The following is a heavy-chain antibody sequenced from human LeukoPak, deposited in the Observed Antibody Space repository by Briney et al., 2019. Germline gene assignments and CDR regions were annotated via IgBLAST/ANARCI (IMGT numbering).Heavy chain of an antibody. Sequence: GESLRLSCAASGFTFSCLWMHWVRQAPGKGLVWVSRINSDGSTTHYADSVKGRFTFSRDNAKNTLYLQINSLRAEDTAVYYWAVRYSGYAANWGQGTLVTVSS. CDR3: AVRYSGYAAN. J-gene: IGHJ4*02. D-gene: IGHD5-12*01. CDR1: GFTFSCLW. CDR2: INSDGSTT. V-gene: IGHV3-74*01.